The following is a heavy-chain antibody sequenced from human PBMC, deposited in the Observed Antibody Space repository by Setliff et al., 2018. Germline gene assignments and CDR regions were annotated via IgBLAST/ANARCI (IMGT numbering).Heavy chain of an antibody. CDR2: ISLSSSYI. J-gene: IGHJ6*04. D-gene: IGHD3-3*01. V-gene: IGHV3-21*01. CDR1: GFTFNNYS. CDR3: ARGRGGLLAATHNYNFWSGVKDV. Sequence: GGSLRLSCAVSGFTFNNYSVNWFRLAPGKGLEWVSSISLSSSYIFYADSVKGRFTISRDNAKNSLFLQMNTLRAEDTAVYYCARGRGGLLAATHNYNFWSGVKDVWGKGTTVTVSS.